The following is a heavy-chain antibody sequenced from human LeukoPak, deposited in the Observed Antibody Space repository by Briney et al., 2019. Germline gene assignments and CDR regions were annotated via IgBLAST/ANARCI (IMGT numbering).Heavy chain of an antibody. D-gene: IGHD2/OR15-2a*01. CDR2: ISSSGSTI. J-gene: IGHJ6*02. CDR1: GFTFSDYY. Sequence: GGSLRLSCAASGFTFSDYYMSWIRQAPGKGLEWVSYISSSGSTIYYADSVKGRFTISRDNAKNSLYLQMNSLRAEDSAVYYCARAHSIASYYYGVDVWGQGTTVTVSS. CDR3: ARAHSIASYYYGVDV. V-gene: IGHV3-11*01.